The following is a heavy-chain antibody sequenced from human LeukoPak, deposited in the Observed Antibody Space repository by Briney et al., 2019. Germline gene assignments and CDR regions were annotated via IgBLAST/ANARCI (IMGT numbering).Heavy chain of an antibody. V-gene: IGHV3-23*01. Sequence: GGSLRLSCAASGFTFSSYAMSWVRQAPGKGLEWVSAISGSGGSTYYADSVKGRFTISRDDSKNTLYLQMNSLRAEDSAVYYCAKGFSDSCCYYGYWGQGTLVTVSS. D-gene: IGHD3-22*01. CDR2: ISGSGGST. CDR3: AKGFSDSCCYYGY. J-gene: IGHJ4*02. CDR1: GFTFSSYA.